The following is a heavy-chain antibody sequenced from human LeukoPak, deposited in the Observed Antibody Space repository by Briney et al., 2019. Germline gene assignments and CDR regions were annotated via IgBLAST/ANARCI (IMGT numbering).Heavy chain of an antibody. CDR3: ARDLEYSYGRYFDY. Sequence: SETLSLTCTVSGGSISGYYWSWIRQPPGKGLEWIGYIYYSGSTNYNPSLKSRVTISVDTSKNQFSLNLTSVTAADTAVYHCARDLEYSYGRYFDYWGQGTLVTVSS. V-gene: IGHV4-59*01. D-gene: IGHD5-18*01. J-gene: IGHJ4*02. CDR1: GGSISGYY. CDR2: IYYSGST.